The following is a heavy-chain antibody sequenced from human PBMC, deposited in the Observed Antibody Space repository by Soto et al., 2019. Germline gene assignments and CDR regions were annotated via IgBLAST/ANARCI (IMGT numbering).Heavy chain of an antibody. Sequence: QITLTESGPTLVKPTQTLTLTCTFSGFSFSTSAVGVGWIRQPPGKALEWLALIYWDDDKRYSPFLKSRLTITKDTSKNQVVLTMTNMDPVDTGTYDCAHLYRAASGTRYYFDYWGQGTLVTVSS. D-gene: IGHD6-13*01. V-gene: IGHV2-5*02. J-gene: IGHJ4*02. CDR2: IYWDDDK. CDR3: AHLYRAASGTRYYFDY. CDR1: GFSFSTSAVG.